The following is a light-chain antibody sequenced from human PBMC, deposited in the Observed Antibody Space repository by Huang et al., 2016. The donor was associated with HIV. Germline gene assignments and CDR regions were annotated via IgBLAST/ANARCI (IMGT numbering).Light chain of an antibody. CDR3: QQRSNWPLLT. CDR1: QSVFST. CDR2: DAS. J-gene: IGKJ4*01. V-gene: IGKV3-11*01. Sequence: EIVLTQSPATLSLSPGETATLSCRASQSVFSTLAWYQHKPGQSPRLLIYDASNRATGIPARLSGSGSGTDFTLTISSLQPEDFAVYYCQQRSNWPLLTFGGGTKVEI.